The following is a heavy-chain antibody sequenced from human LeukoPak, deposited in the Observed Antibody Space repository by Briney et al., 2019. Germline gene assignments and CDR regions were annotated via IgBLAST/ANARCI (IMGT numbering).Heavy chain of an antibody. CDR2: VAHKGPTVYSPTLNR. CDR3: VRQGTNSVYYLLDY. V-gene: IGHV4-34*01. Sequence: SETLSLTCAVYGAALSEYYWSWIRQSPGKGLEWIGEVAHKGPTVYSPTLNRKYNPSFKSRVTMSVDPSKNQFSLKLTSVTVADTATYCCVRQGTNSVYYLLDYWGQGHLVIVSS. J-gene: IGHJ4*02. CDR1: GAALSEYY. D-gene: IGHD3-10*01.